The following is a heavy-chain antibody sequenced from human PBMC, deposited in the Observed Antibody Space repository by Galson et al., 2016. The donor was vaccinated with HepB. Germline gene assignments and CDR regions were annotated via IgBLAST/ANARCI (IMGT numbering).Heavy chain of an antibody. CDR2: ISGSGGTT. CDR3: AKEPNYDFWSGHPFDY. V-gene: IGHV3-23*01. D-gene: IGHD3-3*01. J-gene: IGHJ4*02. CDR1: GFTFSSYA. Sequence: SLRLSCAASGFTFSSYALSWVRQAPGKGLEWVSVISGSGGTTYYADSVKGRFTISRDNSKNALYLQMNSLRAEDTAVYCCAKEPNYDFWSGHPFDYWGQGTLVTVSS.